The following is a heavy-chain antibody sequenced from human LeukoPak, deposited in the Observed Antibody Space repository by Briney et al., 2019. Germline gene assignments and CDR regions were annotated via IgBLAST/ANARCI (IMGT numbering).Heavy chain of an antibody. Sequence: SETLSLTCTVPGGSISSYYWSWIRQPPGKGLEWIGYIYDIGSTNYNPSLKSRVTISVDTSKNQFSLKLSSVTAADTAVFYRASLTTADAFDIWGQGTMVTVSS. CDR1: GGSISSYY. CDR2: IYDIGST. J-gene: IGHJ3*02. V-gene: IGHV4-59*01. CDR3: ASLTTADAFDI. D-gene: IGHD3-22*01.